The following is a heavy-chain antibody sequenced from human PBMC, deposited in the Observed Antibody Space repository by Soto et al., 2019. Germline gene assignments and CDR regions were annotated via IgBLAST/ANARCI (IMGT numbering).Heavy chain of an antibody. CDR3: ARGLRSWYYDY. Sequence: TLSLTCAVSGGSISSGGYSWSWIRQPPGKGLEWIGYIYHSGSTYYNPSLKSRVTISVDRSKNQFSLKLSSVTAADTAVYYCARGLRSWYYDYWRQGTVGTVSA. CDR1: GGSISSGGYS. D-gene: IGHD6-13*01. V-gene: IGHV4-30-2*01. J-gene: IGHJ4*02. CDR2: IYHSGST.